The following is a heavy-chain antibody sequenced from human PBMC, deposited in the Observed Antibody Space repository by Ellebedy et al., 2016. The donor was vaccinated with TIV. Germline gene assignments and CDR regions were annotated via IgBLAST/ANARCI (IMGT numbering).Heavy chain of an antibody. CDR2: INPSGGST. V-gene: IGHV1-46*03. J-gene: IGHJ3*02. CDR3: ARHDSSGYDAFDI. D-gene: IGHD3-22*01. Sequence: ASVKVSCKASGYTFTSYYMHWVRQAPGHGLEWMGIINPSGGSTSYAQKFQGRVTMTRETSTSTVYMELSSLRSEDTAVYYCARHDSSGYDAFDIWGQGTMVTVSS. CDR1: GYTFTSYY.